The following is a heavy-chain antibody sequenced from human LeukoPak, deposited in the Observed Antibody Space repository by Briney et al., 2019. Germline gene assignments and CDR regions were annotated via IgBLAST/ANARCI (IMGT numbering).Heavy chain of an antibody. V-gene: IGHV3-30*02. CDR2: IRYGGSNK. J-gene: IGHJ4*02. CDR3: AKDLPRGLLWFEESFDY. CDR1: GFTFSSYG. D-gene: IGHD3-10*01. Sequence: GGSLRLSCAASGFTFSSYGMHWLRQAPGKGLEWVAFIRYGGSNKYYADSVKGRFTISRDNSKNTLYLQMNSLRAEDTAVYYCAKDLPRGLLWFEESFDYWGQGTLVTVSS.